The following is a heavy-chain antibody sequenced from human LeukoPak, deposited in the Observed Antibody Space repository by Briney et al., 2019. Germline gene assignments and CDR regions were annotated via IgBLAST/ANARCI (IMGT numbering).Heavy chain of an antibody. J-gene: IGHJ4*02. D-gene: IGHD3-16*01. CDR1: GGSISSYY. CDR3: ARGRYGWLPFDY. V-gene: IGHV4-59*01. CDR2: MYYSGST. Sequence: SETLSLTCTVSGGSISSYYWSWIRQPPGKGLEWIGYMYYSGSTKYNPSLKGLFTISVDTSKNQFSLRLTSVTAADTAVYYCARGRYGWLPFDYWGQGTLVTVSS.